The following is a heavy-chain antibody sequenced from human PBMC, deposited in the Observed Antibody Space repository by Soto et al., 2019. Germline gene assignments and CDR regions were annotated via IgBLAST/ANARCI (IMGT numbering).Heavy chain of an antibody. CDR3: AKGRGGSGRLLPRVAF. V-gene: IGHV3-23*01. CDR1: GFTFNNYA. D-gene: IGHD3-10*01. J-gene: IGHJ4*02. Sequence: EVQLLESGGGLVQPGGSLRLSCAASGFTFNNYAMTWVRQAPGKGLEWVSAISGGGDTTSYADSVKGRFTVSRDGSKNTLHLQMSSLRAEDAALYYCAKGRGGSGRLLPRVAFWGQGTLVAVSS. CDR2: ISGGGDTT.